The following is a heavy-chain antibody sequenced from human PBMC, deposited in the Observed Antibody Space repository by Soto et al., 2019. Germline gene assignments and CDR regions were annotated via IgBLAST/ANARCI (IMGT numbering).Heavy chain of an antibody. Sequence: GESLKISCKGSGYGFAGYWITWVRQKPGKGLEWMGRIDPSDSQTYYSPSFRGHVTISVTKSITTVFLQWSSLRASDTAMYYCARQIYDSDTGPNFQYYFDSWGQGTPVTVSS. D-gene: IGHD3-22*01. V-gene: IGHV5-10-1*01. CDR3: ARQIYDSDTGPNFQYYFDS. J-gene: IGHJ4*02. CDR2: IDPSDSQT. CDR1: GYGFAGYW.